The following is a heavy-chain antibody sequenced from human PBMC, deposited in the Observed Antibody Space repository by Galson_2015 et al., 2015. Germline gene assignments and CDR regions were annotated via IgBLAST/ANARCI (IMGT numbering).Heavy chain of an antibody. Sequence: SLRLSCAASGFTFSDYYMSWIRQAPGKGLEWVSYISSSGSTIYYADSVKGRFTISRDNAKNSLYLQMNSLRAEDTAVYYCAREPLYIVGCAFDIWGQGTMVTVSS. CDR3: AREPLYIVGCAFDI. D-gene: IGHD1-1*01. CDR1: GFTFSDYY. CDR2: ISSSGSTI. V-gene: IGHV3-11*01. J-gene: IGHJ3*02.